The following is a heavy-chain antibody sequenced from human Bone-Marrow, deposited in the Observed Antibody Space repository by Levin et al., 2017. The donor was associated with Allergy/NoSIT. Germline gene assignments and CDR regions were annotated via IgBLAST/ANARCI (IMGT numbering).Heavy chain of an antibody. D-gene: IGHD3-16*02. CDR1: GASISGGGNS. Sequence: NASETLSLTCAVSGASISGGGNSWSWVRQPPGKGLEWAGYISPSGYTHYNPTLEGRITLSRDKSNNQFSLTLSSVTAADTAIYYCARCSEIMLGGVIASTCGAFDVWGQGTVVTVSS. CDR2: ISPSGYT. CDR3: ARCSEIMLGGVIASTCGAFDV. V-gene: IGHV4-30-2*01. J-gene: IGHJ3*01.